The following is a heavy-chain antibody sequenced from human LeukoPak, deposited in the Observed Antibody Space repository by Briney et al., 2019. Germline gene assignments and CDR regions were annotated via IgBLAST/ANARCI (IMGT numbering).Heavy chain of an antibody. V-gene: IGHV3-23*01. CDR1: GFTFSSYA. CDR3: AKDKSSGWYGYFQH. D-gene: IGHD6-19*01. Sequence: RGSLRLSCAASGFTFSSYAMSWVRQAPGKGLEWVSATSGSGGSTYYADSVKGRFTISRDNSKNTLYLQMNSLRAEDTAVYYCAKDKSSGWYGYFQHWGQGTLVTVSS. J-gene: IGHJ1*01. CDR2: TSGSGGST.